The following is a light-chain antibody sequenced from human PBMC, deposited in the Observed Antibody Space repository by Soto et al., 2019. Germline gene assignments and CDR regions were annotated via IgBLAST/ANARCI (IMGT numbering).Light chain of an antibody. CDR2: DVS. V-gene: IGKV1-5*01. Sequence: DIQMTQSPSTLSASVGNRINITCRASQTLSSWLAWYQQKPGKAPKLLIYDVSSLESGVPSRFSGSGSGTEFTLTICSLQPDDFATYYCQQYNSYSLTFGGGTKVDIK. CDR3: QQYNSYSLT. CDR1: QTLSSW. J-gene: IGKJ4*01.